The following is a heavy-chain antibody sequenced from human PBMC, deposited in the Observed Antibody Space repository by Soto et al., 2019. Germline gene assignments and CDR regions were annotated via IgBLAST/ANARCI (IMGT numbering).Heavy chain of an antibody. D-gene: IGHD1-7*01. V-gene: IGHV3-23*04. Sequence: EVQLVESGGGLVQPGGSLRLSCAASGFTFSSYGMTWVRRAPGKGLEWVSFSSATGAGTYYADSVKGRFTISRDNSKNTLYLQMTSLRADDTAVYYCAKDRRAGGNYGFYSDFWGQGALVIVSS. J-gene: IGHJ4*02. CDR3: AKDRRAGGNYGFYSDF. CDR1: GFTFSSYG. CDR2: SSATGAGT.